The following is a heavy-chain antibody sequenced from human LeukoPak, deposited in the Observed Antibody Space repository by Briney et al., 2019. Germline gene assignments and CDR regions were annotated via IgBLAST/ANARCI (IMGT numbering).Heavy chain of an antibody. D-gene: IGHD2-15*01. CDR1: GFTFSSYA. Sequence: GGSLRLSCAASGFTFSSYAMSWVRQAPGKGLEWVSFISASGDSIYYADSVKGRFTISRDNAKNSLYLQMNSLRAEDTAVYYCARVICSGGSCYGSDQWGQGTLVTVSS. V-gene: IGHV3-21*01. CDR3: ARVICSGGSCYGSDQ. CDR2: ISASGDSI. J-gene: IGHJ4*02.